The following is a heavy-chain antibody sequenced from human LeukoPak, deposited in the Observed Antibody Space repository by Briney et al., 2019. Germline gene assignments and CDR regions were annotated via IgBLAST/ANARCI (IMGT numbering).Heavy chain of an antibody. CDR1: GFTFKDYA. V-gene: IGHV3-43D*03. Sequence: GGSLRLSCAASGFTFKDYAMHWVRQAPGKGLEWVAPISWDSGNSYYADSVKGRFTIARDNSKNSLSLQMNSLRPEDTALYYCAKGPGAAVAKRYIQHWGQGTLVTVSS. CDR3: AKGPGAAVAKRYIQH. D-gene: IGHD6-19*01. J-gene: IGHJ1*01. CDR2: ISWDSGNS.